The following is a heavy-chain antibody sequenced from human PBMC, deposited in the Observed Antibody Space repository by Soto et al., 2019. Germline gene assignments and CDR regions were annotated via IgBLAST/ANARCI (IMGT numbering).Heavy chain of an antibody. Sequence: SETLSLTCTVSSVSIYSGSFHWGWIRQPPGKGLEWIGEINHSGSTNYNPSLKSRVTISVDTSKNQFSLKLSSVTAADTAVYYCAREGYYDSSGYRLANWFDPWGQGTLVTVSS. CDR3: AREGYYDSSGYRLANWFDP. CDR2: INHSGST. J-gene: IGHJ5*02. V-gene: IGHV4-39*07. D-gene: IGHD3-22*01. CDR1: SVSIYSGSFH.